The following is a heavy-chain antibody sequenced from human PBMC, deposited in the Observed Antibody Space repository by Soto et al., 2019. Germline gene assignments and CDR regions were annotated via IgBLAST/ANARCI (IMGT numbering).Heavy chain of an antibody. CDR3: AKDPQAPTVWFDP. CDR1: GFTFSSYA. J-gene: IGHJ5*02. V-gene: IGHV3-23*01. Sequence: EVQLLESGGGLVQPGGSLKLSCAASGFTFSSYAMSWVRQAPGKGLEWVSAISGSGGSTYYADSVKVRFTISRDNSKNTLYLQMNSLRAEDTAVYYCAKDPQAPTVWFDPWGQGTLVTVSS. D-gene: IGHD4-17*01. CDR2: ISGSGGST.